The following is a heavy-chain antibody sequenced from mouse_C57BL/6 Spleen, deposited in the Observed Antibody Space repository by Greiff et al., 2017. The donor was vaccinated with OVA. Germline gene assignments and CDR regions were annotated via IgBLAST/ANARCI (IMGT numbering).Heavy chain of an antibody. J-gene: IGHJ4*01. Sequence: VQLQQSGPGLVQPSQSLSITCTVSGFSLTSYGVHWVRQSPGKGLEWLGVIWSGGSTDYNAAFISRLSISKDNSKSQVFFKMNSLQADDTAIYYCARNPDVYYVYYYAMDYWGQGTSVTVSS. CDR1: GFSLTSYG. V-gene: IGHV2-2*01. CDR2: IWSGGST. D-gene: IGHD2-3*01. CDR3: ARNPDVYYVYYYAMDY.